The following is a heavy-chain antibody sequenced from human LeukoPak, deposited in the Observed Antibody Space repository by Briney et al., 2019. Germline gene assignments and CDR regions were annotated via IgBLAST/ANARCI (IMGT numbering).Heavy chain of an antibody. V-gene: IGHV5-51*01. Sequence: GESLKISCQGSGYSFTSYWIGWVRQMPGKGLDWMGIIYPGDSETRYSPSFQGQVTISADKSISTAYLQWSSLKASDTAMYYCARRGLKTYYYDSSGYPDAFDIWGQGTMVTVSS. CDR2: IYPGDSET. CDR1: GYSFTSYW. CDR3: ARRGLKTYYYDSSGYPDAFDI. D-gene: IGHD3-22*01. J-gene: IGHJ3*02.